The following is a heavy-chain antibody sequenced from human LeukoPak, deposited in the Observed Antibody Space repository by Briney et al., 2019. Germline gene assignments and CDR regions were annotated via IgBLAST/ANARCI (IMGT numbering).Heavy chain of an antibody. D-gene: IGHD1-26*01. V-gene: IGHV3-21*06. J-gene: IGHJ6*03. CDR3: ARDPYSGNYGAYYYYYMDV. CDR1: GFTVSSNY. Sequence: GGSLRLPCAASGFTVSSNYMSWVRQAPGKGLEWVSSITSSSSYIYYADSVKGRFTISRDNAKNSLYLQMDSLRVEDTAEYYCARDPYSGNYGAYYYYYMDVWGKGTTVTVSS. CDR2: ITSSSSYI.